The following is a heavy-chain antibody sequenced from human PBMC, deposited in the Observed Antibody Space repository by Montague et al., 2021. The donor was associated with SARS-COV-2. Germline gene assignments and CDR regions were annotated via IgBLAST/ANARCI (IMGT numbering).Heavy chain of an antibody. CDR1: GGSISSYY. V-gene: IGHV4-59*01. D-gene: IGHD6-19*01. CDR3: ARGSGWMGNAFDI. CDR2: IYYSGST. J-gene: IGHJ3*02. Sequence: SETLSLTCTVSGGSISSYYWSWIRQPPGKGLVWIGYIYYSGSTNYNPSLKSRVTISVDTSKNQFSLKLSSVTAADTAVYYCARGSGWMGNAFDIWGQGTMVTVYS.